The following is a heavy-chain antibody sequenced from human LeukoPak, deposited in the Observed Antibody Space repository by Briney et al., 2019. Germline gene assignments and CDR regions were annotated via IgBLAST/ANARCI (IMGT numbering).Heavy chain of an antibody. CDR3: ARVWSTAATGWNWFDP. Sequence: GASVKVSCKASGYTFTGYYMYWVRQAPGQGLEWMGWINPNSGGTNYAQKFQDRVTMTRDTSISTAYMELSRLRSDDTAVYYCARVWSTAATGWNWFDPWGQGTLVTVSS. J-gene: IGHJ5*02. V-gene: IGHV1-2*02. CDR2: INPNSGGT. CDR1: GYTFTGYY. D-gene: IGHD6-13*01.